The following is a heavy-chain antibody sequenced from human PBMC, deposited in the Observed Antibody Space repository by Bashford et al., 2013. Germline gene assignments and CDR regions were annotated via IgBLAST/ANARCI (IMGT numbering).Heavy chain of an antibody. V-gene: IGHV4-59*08. D-gene: IGHD2-2*01. CDR3: AGIWVPAAIPHYYGMDV. J-gene: IGHJ6*02. CDR1: GGSIRSYY. Sequence: SETLSLTCTVSGGSIRSYYWSWIRQPPGKGLEWIGYIYYSGTTNYNPSLKSRVTISVDTSKNQFSLKLSSVTAADTAVYYCAGIWVPAAIPHYYGMDVWGQGTTGHRLL. CDR2: IYYSGTT.